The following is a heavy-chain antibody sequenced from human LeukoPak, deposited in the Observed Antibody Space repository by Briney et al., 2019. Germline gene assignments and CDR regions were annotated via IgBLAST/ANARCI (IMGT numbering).Heavy chain of an antibody. V-gene: IGHV3-33*01. CDR1: GFTFSSYG. D-gene: IGHD3-3*01. J-gene: IGHJ5*02. Sequence: GGSLRLSCAASGFTFSSYGMHWVRQAPGKGLEWVAFIWYDGSNKYYADSVKGRFTISRDNSKNTLYPQMNSLRAEDTAVYYCARDRLEWGFLEWKDKGNWFDPWGQGTLVTVSS. CDR3: ARDRLEWGFLEWKDKGNWFDP. CDR2: IWYDGSNK.